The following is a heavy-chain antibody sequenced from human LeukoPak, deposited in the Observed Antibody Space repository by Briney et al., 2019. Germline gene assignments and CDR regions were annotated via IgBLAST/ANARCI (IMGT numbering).Heavy chain of an antibody. J-gene: IGHJ4*02. CDR1: GGSISSSSYY. CDR3: ARQYYDSSGYYPFDY. CDR2: IYYSGST. Sequence: SETLSLTCTVSGGSISSSSYYSGWIRQPPGKGLEWIGSIYYSGSTYYNPSLKSRVTISVDTSKNQFSLKLSSVTAADTAVYYCARQYYDSSGYYPFDYWGQGTLVTVSS. V-gene: IGHV4-39*01. D-gene: IGHD3-22*01.